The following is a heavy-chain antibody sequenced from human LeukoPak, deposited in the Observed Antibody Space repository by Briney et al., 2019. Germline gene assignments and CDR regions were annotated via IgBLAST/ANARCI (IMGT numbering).Heavy chain of an antibody. CDR1: GGPFSGYY. Sequence: SETLSLTCAVYGGPFSGYYWSWIRQPPGKGLEWIGEINHSGSTNYNPSPKSRVTISVDTSKNQFSLKLSSVTAADTAVYYCALQYYDILTGYYSDYWGQGTLVTVSS. CDR2: INHSGST. CDR3: ALQYYDILTGYYSDY. J-gene: IGHJ4*02. V-gene: IGHV4-34*01. D-gene: IGHD3-9*01.